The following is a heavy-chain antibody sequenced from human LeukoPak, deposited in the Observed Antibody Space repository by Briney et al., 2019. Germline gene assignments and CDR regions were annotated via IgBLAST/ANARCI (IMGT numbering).Heavy chain of an antibody. V-gene: IGHV1-2*06. CDR1: GYTFTGYY. D-gene: IGHD6-6*01. Sequence: ASVKVSCKASGYTFTGYYMHWVRQAPGQGLEWMGRINPNSGGTNYAQKFQGRVTMTRDTSTSTVYTELSSLRSDDTAVYYCARTAARRFDYWGQGTLVTVSS. J-gene: IGHJ4*02. CDR3: ARTAARRFDY. CDR2: INPNSGGT.